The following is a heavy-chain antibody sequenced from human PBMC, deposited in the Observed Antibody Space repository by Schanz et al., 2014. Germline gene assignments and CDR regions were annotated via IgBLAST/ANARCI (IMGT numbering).Heavy chain of an antibody. J-gene: IGHJ4*02. V-gene: IGHV3-7*04. CDR2: IKQDGSEK. CDR1: GFSFSNYW. D-gene: IGHD2-8*02. CDR3: AKDTGYCHGGACYCFEY. Sequence: EVQLLESGGGLVQPGESLRLSCAASGFSFSNYWMSWVRQAPGKGLEWVANIKQDGSEKYYVDSVKGRFTISRDNAKNSLYLQMDSLRPEDTAVYFCAKDTGYCHGGACYCFEYWGLGILVTVSS.